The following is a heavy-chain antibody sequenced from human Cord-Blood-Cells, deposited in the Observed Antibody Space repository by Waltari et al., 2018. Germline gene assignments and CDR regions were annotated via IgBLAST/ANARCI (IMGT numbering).Heavy chain of an antibody. J-gene: IGHJ3*02. V-gene: IGHV4-4*02. CDR3: ARTNSGSYSGDAFDI. CDR1: GGSISSSNW. Sequence: QVQLQESGPGLVKPSGTLSLTCAVSGGSISSSNWWSWVRQPPGKGLEWIGEIYHSGSTNYHPSLKSRVTISVDKSKNQFSLKLSSVTAADTAVYYCARTNSGSYSGDAFDIWGQGTMVTVSS. D-gene: IGHD1-26*01. CDR2: IYHSGST.